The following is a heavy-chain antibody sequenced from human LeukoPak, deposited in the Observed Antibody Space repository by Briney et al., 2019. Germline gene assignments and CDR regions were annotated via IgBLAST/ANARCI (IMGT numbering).Heavy chain of an antibody. CDR3: ARGRLARGHYFDY. Sequence: SETLSLTCAVSGGSIRSNNHYWGWIRQPPGKGLEWIGNIYFNGNIAYNPSLQSRVTISVDTSKNQFSLKLSSVTAADTAVYYCARGRLARGHYFDYWGQGTLVTVSS. D-gene: IGHD3-10*01. CDR1: GGSIRSNNHY. J-gene: IGHJ4*02. CDR2: IYFNGNI. V-gene: IGHV4-39*07.